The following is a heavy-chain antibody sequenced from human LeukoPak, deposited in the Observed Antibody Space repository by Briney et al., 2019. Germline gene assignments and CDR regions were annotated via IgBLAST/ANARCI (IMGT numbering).Heavy chain of an antibody. D-gene: IGHD3-9*01. V-gene: IGHV3-48*04. CDR2: ISSSGSTI. CDR1: GFTFSNYT. Sequence: GGSLRLSCAASGFTFSNYTMNWVRQAPGKGLEWVSYISSSGSTIYYADSVKGRFTISRDNAKNSLYLQMNSLRAEDTAVYYCARGGDILTGEDAFDIWGQGTMVTVSS. CDR3: ARGGDILTGEDAFDI. J-gene: IGHJ3*02.